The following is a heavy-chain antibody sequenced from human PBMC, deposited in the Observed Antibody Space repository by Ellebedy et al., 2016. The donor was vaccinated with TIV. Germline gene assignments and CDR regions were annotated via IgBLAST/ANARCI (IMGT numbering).Heavy chain of an antibody. D-gene: IGHD3-22*01. CDR2: IYYSGST. Sequence: SETRSLTXTVSGGSISSSSYYWGWIRQPPGKGLEWIGSIYYSGSTYYNPSLKSRVTISVDTSKNQFSLKLSSVTAADTAVYYCASLDRIVVVIESWGQGTLVTVSS. CDR3: ASLDRIVVVIES. J-gene: IGHJ4*02. V-gene: IGHV4-39*07. CDR1: GGSISSSSYY.